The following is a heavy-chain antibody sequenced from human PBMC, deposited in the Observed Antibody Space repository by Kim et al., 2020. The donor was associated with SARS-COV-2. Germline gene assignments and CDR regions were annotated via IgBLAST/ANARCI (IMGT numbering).Heavy chain of an antibody. D-gene: IGHD3-10*01. CDR1: GFTFSSYA. Sequence: GGSLRLSCAASGFTFSSYAMHWVRQAPGKGLEWVAVIWYDGSNKYYADSVKGRFTISRDNSKNTLYLQMNSLRAEDTAVYYCALGGSMVRGWYDFDYWG. V-gene: IGHV3-33*01. CDR3: ALGGSMVRGWYDFDY. CDR2: IWYDGSNK. J-gene: IGHJ4*01.